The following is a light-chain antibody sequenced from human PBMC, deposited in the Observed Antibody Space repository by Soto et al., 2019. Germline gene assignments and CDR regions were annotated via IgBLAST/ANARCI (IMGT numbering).Light chain of an antibody. CDR1: ISDVGGYNY. V-gene: IGLV2-14*01. CDR3: TSYTSSTTLDV. Sequence: QSALTQPASVCGSPGQSITISCTGTISDVGGYNYVSWYQQHPGKAPKLMIYEVSNRPSGVSNRFYGSKSGHTASLTISGLQSEDEADYFCTSYTSSTTLDVFGTGTKVTVL. CDR2: EVS. J-gene: IGLJ1*01.